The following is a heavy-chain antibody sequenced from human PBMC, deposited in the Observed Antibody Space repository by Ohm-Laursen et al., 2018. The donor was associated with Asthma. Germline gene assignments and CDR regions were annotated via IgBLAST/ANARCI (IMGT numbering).Heavy chain of an antibody. CDR3: GRKEGSCIVSTCYSLDF. D-gene: IGHD2-15*01. J-gene: IGHJ4*02. Sequence: SVKVSCKSLGGTFGTSVIGWVRQAPGQGLEWMGGINSVFRTTDYAQKFQGRVTITADESTATVYMELRSLRSDDTALYYCGRKEGSCIVSTCYSLDFWGQGTLVTVSS. CDR1: GGTFGTSV. CDR2: INSVFRTT. V-gene: IGHV1-69*13.